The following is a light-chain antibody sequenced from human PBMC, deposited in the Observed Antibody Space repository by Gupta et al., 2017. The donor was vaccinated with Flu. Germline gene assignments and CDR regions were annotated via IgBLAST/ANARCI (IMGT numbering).Light chain of an antibody. CDR3: QQYNSYPWP. J-gene: IGKJ1*01. Sequence: IQMTQSPSTLSASIGDRVTITCRASQSISSWLAWYQQKPGKAPKLLIYKASSLESGVPSRFSGVGSGTEFTLTINSLQPDDFANYYCQQYNSYPWPFGQGTKVEVK. CDR1: QSISSW. CDR2: KAS. V-gene: IGKV1-5*03.